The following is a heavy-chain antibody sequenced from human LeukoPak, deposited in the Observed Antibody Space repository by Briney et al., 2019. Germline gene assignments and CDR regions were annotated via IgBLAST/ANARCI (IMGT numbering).Heavy chain of an antibody. CDR2: IIPIVGTA. D-gene: IGHD3-10*01. CDR3: ARVNMAGGSGSFDY. V-gene: IGHV1-69*13. CDR1: GGTFSSYA. J-gene: IGHJ4*02. Sequence: TVKLSCKASGGTFSSYAISCVRQAPGQGLEWMGGIIPIVGTANYATKFQGRVTITADESTSTAYLELSSLRAEDTAVYYCARVNMAGGSGSFDYWGQGTLVTVSS.